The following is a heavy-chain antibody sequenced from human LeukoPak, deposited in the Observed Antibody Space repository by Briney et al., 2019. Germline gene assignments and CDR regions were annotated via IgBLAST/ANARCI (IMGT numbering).Heavy chain of an antibody. V-gene: IGHV1-18*01. CDR2: ISAYNGNT. CDR1: GYTFTSYG. D-gene: IGHD3-3*01. Sequence: AASVKVSCKASGYTFTSYGISRVRQAPGQGLEWMGWISAYNGNTNYAQKLQGRVTMTTDTSTSTAYMELRSLRSDDTAVYYCARTITIFGGRGFDPWGQGTLVTVSS. J-gene: IGHJ5*02. CDR3: ARTITIFGGRGFDP.